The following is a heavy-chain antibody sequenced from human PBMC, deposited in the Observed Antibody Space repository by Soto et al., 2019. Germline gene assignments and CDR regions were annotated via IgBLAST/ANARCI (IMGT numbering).Heavy chain of an antibody. J-gene: IGHJ5*02. Sequence: GGSLRLSCAASGFTFSSYSMNWVRQAPGKGLEWVSSISSSSSYIYYADSVKGRFTISRDNAKNSLYLQMNSLRAEDTAVYYCARDSTLYCSSTSCPSNWFDPWGQGTLVTVSS. CDR3: ARDSTLYCSSTSCPSNWFDP. V-gene: IGHV3-21*01. CDR2: ISSSSSYI. CDR1: GFTFSSYS. D-gene: IGHD2-2*01.